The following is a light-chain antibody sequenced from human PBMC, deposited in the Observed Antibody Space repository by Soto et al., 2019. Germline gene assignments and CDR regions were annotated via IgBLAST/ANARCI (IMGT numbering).Light chain of an antibody. CDR2: GAS. Sequence: EIVLTQSPGTLSLSPGERATLSCRASQSVSNNYLAWYHQKPCQAPRLLIYGASTRATGIPARFSGSGSGTEFTLTINSLQSEDFAVYYCQQYNNWPRTFGQGTKVDIK. CDR1: QSVSNN. V-gene: IGKV3-15*01. J-gene: IGKJ1*01. CDR3: QQYNNWPRT.